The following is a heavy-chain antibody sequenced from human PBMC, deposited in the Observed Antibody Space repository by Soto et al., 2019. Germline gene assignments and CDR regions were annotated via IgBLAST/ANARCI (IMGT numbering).Heavy chain of an antibody. J-gene: IGHJ4*02. Sequence: QVQLVESGGGVVQPGRSLRLSCAASGFSFSSYGMHWVRQAPGKGLEWVAMISYDGTDEYYADSVKGRFTISRDNSKNAVYLQMNSLRAEDTAVYYCALQESDWNDPFDYWGQGTLVTVSS. CDR2: ISYDGTDE. V-gene: IGHV3-30*03. CDR1: GFSFSSYG. D-gene: IGHD1-1*01. CDR3: ALQESDWNDPFDY.